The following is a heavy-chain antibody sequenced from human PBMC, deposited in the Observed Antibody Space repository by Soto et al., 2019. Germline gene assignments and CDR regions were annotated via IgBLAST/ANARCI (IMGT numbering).Heavy chain of an antibody. CDR3: AKDPGSRYSGSSTDAFDI. CDR2: ISGSGGST. D-gene: IGHD1-26*01. J-gene: IGHJ3*02. CDR1: GFTFSSYA. V-gene: IGHV3-23*01. Sequence: GGSLRLSCAASGFTFSSYAMSWVRQAPGKGLEWVSAISGSGGSTYYADSVKGRFTISRDNSKNTLYLQMNSLRAEDTAVYYCAKDPGSRYSGSSTDAFDIWGQGTMVTVSS.